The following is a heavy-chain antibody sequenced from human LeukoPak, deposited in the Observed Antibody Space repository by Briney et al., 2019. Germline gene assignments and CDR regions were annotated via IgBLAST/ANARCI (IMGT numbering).Heavy chain of an antibody. Sequence: GGSLRLSCAASGFTFSSYAMHWVRQAPGKGLVWVSRINSDGSSTSYADSVKGRFTISRDNAKNTLYLQMNSLGAEDTAVYYCARSMVTIPIPGGYWGQGTLVTVSS. J-gene: IGHJ4*02. CDR2: INSDGSST. D-gene: IGHD2-2*02. CDR1: GFTFSSYA. CDR3: ARSMVTIPIPGGY. V-gene: IGHV3-74*01.